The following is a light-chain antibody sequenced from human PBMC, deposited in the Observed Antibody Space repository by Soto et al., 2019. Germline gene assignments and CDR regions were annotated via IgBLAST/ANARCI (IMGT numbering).Light chain of an antibody. CDR2: AAS. CDR1: QSINSF. Sequence: IQLTQSPSSLSASVGDGVTITCRASQSINSFVGWYQQKPGKAAKHLIYAASTFQKGVSSRISGSGSGTAFSLTISSLQPEDFSTYYCQHYSSYSEAFGQGTKVDI. J-gene: IGKJ1*01. V-gene: IGKV1-9*01. CDR3: QHYSSYSEA.